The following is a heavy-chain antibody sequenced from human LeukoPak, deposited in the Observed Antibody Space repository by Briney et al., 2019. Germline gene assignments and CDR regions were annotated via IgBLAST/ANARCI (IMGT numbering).Heavy chain of an antibody. CDR2: ISHSGSV. J-gene: IGHJ4*02. V-gene: IGHV4-61*01. CDR3: ARVKGREGSTVIIDY. CDR1: GGSVSSGSYY. Sequence: TSETLSLTCTVSGGSVSSGSYYWSWIRQSPGKGLEWIGYISHSGSVNYNPSLKSRVTMSVDTSKNQFSLKLSSVTAADTAVYYCARVKGREGSTVIIDYWGQGTLVTVSS. D-gene: IGHD3-10*01.